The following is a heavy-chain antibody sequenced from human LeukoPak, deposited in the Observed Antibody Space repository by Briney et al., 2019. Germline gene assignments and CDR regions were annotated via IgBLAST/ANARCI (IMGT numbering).Heavy chain of an antibody. CDR2: IRYDGSNK. D-gene: IGHD3-9*01. Sequence: PGGSLRLSYAASGFTFSSYGMHWVRQAPGKGLEWVAFIRYDGSNKYYADSVKGRFTISRDNSKNTLYLQMNSLRAEDTAVYYCARESPINLRYFAWPALDAWGKGTTVTISS. J-gene: IGHJ6*04. CDR3: ARESPINLRYFAWPALDA. V-gene: IGHV3-30*02. CDR1: GFTFSSYG.